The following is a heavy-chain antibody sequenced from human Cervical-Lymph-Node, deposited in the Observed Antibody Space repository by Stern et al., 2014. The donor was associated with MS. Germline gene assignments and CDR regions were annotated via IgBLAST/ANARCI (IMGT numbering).Heavy chain of an antibody. Sequence: EMQLVESGGTLVQPGGSLRLSCAASGFTFSSYAMSWVRQAPGKGLEGVSVISGSDGSTFYADSVKGRFTISRDNSKNTLFLQMNSLRAEDTAVYYCAKVYGSGPFDYWGQGTLVTVSS. D-gene: IGHD6-19*01. CDR3: AKVYGSGPFDY. J-gene: IGHJ4*02. CDR2: ISGSDGST. CDR1: GFTFSSYA. V-gene: IGHV3-23*04.